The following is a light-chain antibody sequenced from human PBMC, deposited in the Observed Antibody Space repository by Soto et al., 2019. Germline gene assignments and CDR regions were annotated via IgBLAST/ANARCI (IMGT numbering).Light chain of an antibody. CDR1: SSNIGAGYD. V-gene: IGLV1-40*01. CDR2: VNI. Sequence: QSVLTQPPSVSGAPGQRVTISCTGSSSNIGAGYDVHWYQQLPGTAPKLLIYVNINRPSGVPDRFSGSKSGTSASLAIIGLQAEDEADYYCQSYDSSLSVVFGGGTKLTVL. CDR3: QSYDSSLSVV. J-gene: IGLJ2*01.